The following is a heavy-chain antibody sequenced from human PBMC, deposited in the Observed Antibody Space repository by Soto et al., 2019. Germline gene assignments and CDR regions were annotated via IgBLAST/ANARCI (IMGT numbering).Heavy chain of an antibody. CDR1: GFTFSNAW. Sequence: GGSLRLSCAASGFTFSNAWMNWVRQAPGKGLEWVGRIKSKTDGGTTDYAAPVKGRFTISRDDSKNTLYLQMNSLKTEDTAVYYCTTHTIFGVVINLYPGMDVWGQGTTVTVSS. V-gene: IGHV3-15*07. J-gene: IGHJ6*02. CDR2: IKSKTDGGTT. CDR3: TTHTIFGVVINLYPGMDV. D-gene: IGHD3-3*01.